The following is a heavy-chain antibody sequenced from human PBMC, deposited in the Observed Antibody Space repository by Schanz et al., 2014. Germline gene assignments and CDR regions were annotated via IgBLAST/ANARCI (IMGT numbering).Heavy chain of an antibody. CDR1: GFSFSGFG. J-gene: IGHJ4*02. CDR2: ISGSGAGT. CDR3: AKDLPSDYYIAY. V-gene: IGHV3-NL1*01. Sequence: QVQLVESGGGVVQPGRSLRLSCAGSGFSFSGFGMHWVRQAPGKGLEWVSAISGSGAGTYYADSVKGRFTFSRDNSKNTLYLQMNSLRAEDTAVYYCAKDLPSDYYIAYWGQGTLVTVSS. D-gene: IGHD3-22*01.